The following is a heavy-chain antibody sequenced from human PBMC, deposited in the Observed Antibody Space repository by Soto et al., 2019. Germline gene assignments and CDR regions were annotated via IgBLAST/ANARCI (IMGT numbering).Heavy chain of an antibody. J-gene: IGHJ4*02. Sequence: VASLNSSSQGSGYRFINYWSGSVRQMPGKGLEWMGIIYPDDSDTRYSPSFQGQVTISADKSISTGYLQWSSLKASDTALYYCARPLDTAMVFDYWGQGTLVTVSS. CDR2: IYPDDSDT. CDR1: GYRFINYW. V-gene: IGHV5-51*01. D-gene: IGHD5-18*01. CDR3: ARPLDTAMVFDY.